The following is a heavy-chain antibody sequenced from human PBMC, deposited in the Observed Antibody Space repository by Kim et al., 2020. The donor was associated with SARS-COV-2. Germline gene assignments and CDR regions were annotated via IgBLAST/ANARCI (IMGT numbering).Heavy chain of an antibody. J-gene: IGHJ4*02. CDR2: ISGDGGST. V-gene: IGHV3-43*02. CDR3: AKDLGYDCSSTSCYPDY. D-gene: IGHD2-2*01. CDR1: GFTFDDYA. Sequence: GGSLRLSCAASGFTFDDYAMHWVRQAPGKGLEWVSLISGDGGSTYYADSVKGRFTISRDNSKNSLYLQMNSLRTEDTALYYCAKDLGYDCSSTSCYPDYWGQGTLVTVSS.